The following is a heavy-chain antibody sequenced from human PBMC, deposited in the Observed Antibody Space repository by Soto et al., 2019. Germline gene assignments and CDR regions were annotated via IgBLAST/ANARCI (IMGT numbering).Heavy chain of an antibody. CDR3: ARDRGIAARPGDYYYYYGMDV. CDR2: INHRGST. D-gene: IGHD6-6*01. J-gene: IGHJ6*02. CDR1: NGSVSSGTYS. Sequence: SETLSLTCTVSNGSVSSGTYSWSWVRQPPGKGLEWIGYINHRGSTNYNPSLKSRVTMSVDTSKNQFSLKLSPVTAADTAVYYCARDRGIAARPGDYYYYYGMDVWGQGTTVTVSS. V-gene: IGHV4-30-2*01.